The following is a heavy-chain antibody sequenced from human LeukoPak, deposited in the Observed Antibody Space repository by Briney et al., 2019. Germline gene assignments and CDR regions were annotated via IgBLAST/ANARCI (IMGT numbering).Heavy chain of an antibody. D-gene: IGHD2-15*01. CDR2: IYSGGST. CDR1: GFTVSSNY. V-gene: IGHV3-53*01. CDR3: ARDSPYCSGGSCHYYFDY. Sequence: GGSLRLSCAASGFTVSSNYMSWVRQAPGKGLEWVSVIYSGGSTYYADSVKGRFTISRDNSKNTLYLQMNSLRAEDTAVYYCARDSPYCSGGSCHYYFDYWGQGTLVTVSS. J-gene: IGHJ4*02.